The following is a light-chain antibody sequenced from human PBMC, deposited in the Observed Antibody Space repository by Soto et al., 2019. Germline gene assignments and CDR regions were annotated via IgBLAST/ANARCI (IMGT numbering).Light chain of an antibody. J-gene: IGLJ2*01. Sequence: QSALTQPASGSGSPGQSITIPCTGTSNDIGGYNYVSWYQQHPGKVPKLMIFDVSYRPSGISDRFSGSKSGNTASLTISGLQPEDEADYYCSSYGASSTLFGGGTKVTVL. CDR2: DVS. CDR1: SNDIGGYNY. V-gene: IGLV2-14*03. CDR3: SSYGASSTL.